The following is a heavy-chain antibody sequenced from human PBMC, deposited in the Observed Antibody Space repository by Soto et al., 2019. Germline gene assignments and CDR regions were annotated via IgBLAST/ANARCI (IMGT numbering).Heavy chain of an antibody. J-gene: IGHJ2*01. CDR1: GGSSRSYH. V-gene: IGHV4-34*01. CDR2: FSYSGSL. Sequence: PSETLSLTCTVYGGSSRSYHGSWIRQSPGEGLEWIGEFSYSGSLNYNPSLKRRVAVSLDTSTDHFSLTMTSVTAADTGVYFCAGGPRYWSFALWGRGTLVTVPQ. D-gene: IGHD1-20*01. CDR3: AGGPRYWSFAL.